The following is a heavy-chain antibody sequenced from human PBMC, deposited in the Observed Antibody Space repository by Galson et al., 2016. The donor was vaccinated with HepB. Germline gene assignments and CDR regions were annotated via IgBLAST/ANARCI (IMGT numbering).Heavy chain of an antibody. Sequence: SLRLSCAASGFHFDDHGMSWVRQAPGKGLEWVSGIHWSGGSTSYADSVKGRFTISRDNAKNSLYLQMNSLRVEDTAVYHCARKKGSGSLYYMDVWGKGTTVTVSS. CDR1: GFHFDDHG. J-gene: IGHJ6*03. CDR3: ARKKGSGSLYYMDV. CDR2: IHWSGGST. D-gene: IGHD3-10*01. V-gene: IGHV3-20*01.